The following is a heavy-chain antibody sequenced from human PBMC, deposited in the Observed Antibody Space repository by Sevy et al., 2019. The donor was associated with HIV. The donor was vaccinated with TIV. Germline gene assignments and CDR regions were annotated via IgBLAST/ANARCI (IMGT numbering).Heavy chain of an antibody. V-gene: IGHV1-18*04. CDR3: ARATGMAVAGTGRYFDF. D-gene: IGHD6-19*01. J-gene: IGHJ4*01. Sequence: ASMKVSCKISGYKVDMYGIAWVRQARGQGLEWMGWISTYNGNTNYAQNFQGRVTMTTDTSTSVVYMELGGLRPDDTAVYYCARATGMAVAGTGRYFDFWGQGTLVTVSS. CDR1: GYKVDMYG. CDR2: ISTYNGNT.